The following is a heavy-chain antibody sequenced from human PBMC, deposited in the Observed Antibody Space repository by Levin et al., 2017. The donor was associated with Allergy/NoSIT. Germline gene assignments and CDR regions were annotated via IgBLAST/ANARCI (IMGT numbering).Heavy chain of an antibody. D-gene: IGHD6-13*01. CDR1: GGSISSSNW. Sequence: PSETLSLTCAVSGGSISSSNWWSWVRQPPGKGLEWIGEIYHSGSTNYNPSLKSRVTISVDKSKNQFSLKLSSVTAADTAVYYCARVVAAAPGYYYYMDVWGKGTTVTVSS. CDR2: IYHSGST. CDR3: ARVVAAAPGYYYYMDV. V-gene: IGHV4-4*02. J-gene: IGHJ6*03.